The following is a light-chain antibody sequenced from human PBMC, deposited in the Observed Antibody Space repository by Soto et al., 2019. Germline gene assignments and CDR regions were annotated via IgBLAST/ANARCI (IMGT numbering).Light chain of an antibody. CDR3: SSYVTSSSYV. J-gene: IGLJ1*01. V-gene: IGLV2-14*01. CDR2: DVT. CDR1: SSDVGGYNY. Sequence: QSALTQPASVSGSPGQSITISCTGTSSDVGGYNYASWYQQLPGKAPKLMIYDVTNRPSGVSSRFSGSKSGNTASLTISGLQAEDEADYFCSSYVTSSSYVFGTGTKLTVL.